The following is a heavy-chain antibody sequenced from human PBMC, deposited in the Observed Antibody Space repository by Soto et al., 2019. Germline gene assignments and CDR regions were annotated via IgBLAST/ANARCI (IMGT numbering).Heavy chain of an antibody. CDR2: ISYDGSNK. V-gene: IGHV3-30*18. D-gene: IGHD3-22*01. CDR3: AKAMYYYDSSGYYGAPIDY. CDR1: GFTFSSYG. J-gene: IGHJ4*02. Sequence: GGSLRLSCAASGFTFSSYGMHWVRQAPGKGLEWVAVISYDGSNKYYADSVKGRFTISRDNSKNTLYLQMNSLRAEDTAVYYCAKAMYYYDSSGYYGAPIDYWGQGTLVTVSS.